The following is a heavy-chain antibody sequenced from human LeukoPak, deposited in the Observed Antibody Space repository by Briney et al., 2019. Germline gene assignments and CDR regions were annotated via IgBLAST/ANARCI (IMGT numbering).Heavy chain of an antibody. CDR3: AKGGYSSGWYGDH. CDR2: ISWNSGTV. J-gene: IGHJ4*02. D-gene: IGHD6-19*01. V-gene: IGHV3-9*01. Sequence: GRSLRLSCAASGFTFDDYGMQWVRQAPGKGLEWVSGISWNSGTVVYADSVRGRFTISRDNAKNSVYLQMNSLKAEDTALYYCAKGGYSSGWYGDHWGQGTLVTVSS. CDR1: GFTFDDYG.